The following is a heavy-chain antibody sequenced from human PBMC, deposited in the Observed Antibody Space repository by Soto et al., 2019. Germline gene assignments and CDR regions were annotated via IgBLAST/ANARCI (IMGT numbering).Heavy chain of an antibody. CDR2: ISYDGSNK. D-gene: IGHD6-13*01. Sequence: QVQLVESGGGVVQPGRSLRLSCAASGFSFSSYGMLWVRQSPGKGLEWVAVISYDGSNKYYADSVKGRFTISRDNSKNTLYLQMNSLRAEDTAVYYCARESPYRQQLVYDYWGQGTLVTVSS. CDR1: GFSFSSYG. CDR3: ARESPYRQQLVYDY. V-gene: IGHV3-30-3*01. J-gene: IGHJ4*02.